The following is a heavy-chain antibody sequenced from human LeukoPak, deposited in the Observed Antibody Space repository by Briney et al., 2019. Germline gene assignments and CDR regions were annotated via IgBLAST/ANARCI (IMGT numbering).Heavy chain of an antibody. CDR1: GYTFTGYY. D-gene: IGHD6-19*01. CDR2: INPNSGGT. V-gene: IGHV1-2*02. CDR3: ARGEYSSALLDY. J-gene: IGHJ4*02. Sequence: ASVKVSCKASGYTFTGYYMHWVRQAPGQGREWMGWINPNSGGTNYAQKFQGRVTMTRDTSISTAYMELSRLRSDDTAVYYCARGEYSSALLDYWGQGTLVTVSS.